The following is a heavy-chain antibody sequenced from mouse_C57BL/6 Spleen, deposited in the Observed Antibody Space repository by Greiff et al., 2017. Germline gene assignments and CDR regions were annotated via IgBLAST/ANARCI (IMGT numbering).Heavy chain of an antibody. CDR3: ARPYYYGSLLDY. Sequence: EVQLQQSGPELVKPGASVKISCKASGYTFTDYYMNWVKQSHGKSLEWIGDINPNNGGTSYNQKFKGKATLTVDKSSSTAYMELRSLTSEDSAVYYCARPYYYGSLLDYWGQGTTLTVSS. J-gene: IGHJ2*01. CDR2: INPNNGGT. CDR1: GYTFTDYY. V-gene: IGHV1-26*01. D-gene: IGHD1-1*01.